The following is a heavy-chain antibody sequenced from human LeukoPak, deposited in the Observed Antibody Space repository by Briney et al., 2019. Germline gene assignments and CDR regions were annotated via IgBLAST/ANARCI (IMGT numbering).Heavy chain of an antibody. Sequence: SETLSLTCSVSGGSISSGSYYWSWIRQPAGKGLEWIGRIYTSGSTTYNPSLKSQVTISFGSSKNQFSLKLSSVTAADTAVYYCARVDGSCSGGSCPSGNWFDPWGQGTLVTVSS. D-gene: IGHD2-15*01. J-gene: IGHJ5*02. CDR2: IYTSGST. CDR1: GGSISSGSYY. CDR3: ARVDGSCSGGSCPSGNWFDP. V-gene: IGHV4-61*02.